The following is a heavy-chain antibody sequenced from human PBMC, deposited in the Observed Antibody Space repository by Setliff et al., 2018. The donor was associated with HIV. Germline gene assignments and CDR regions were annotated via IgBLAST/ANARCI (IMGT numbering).Heavy chain of an antibody. CDR1: GGSISSTSYY. CDR3: ARGGRSLAAQTWFDP. Sequence: SETLSLTCTVSGGSISSTSYYWGWIRQSPGKGLEWIGSIYYSGTTYYNPPLKSRVTISVDTSKNQFSLKLSSVTAADTAVYYCARGGRSLAAQTWFDPWGQGTLVTVSS. D-gene: IGHD6-6*01. V-gene: IGHV4-39*07. CDR2: IYYSGTT. J-gene: IGHJ5*02.